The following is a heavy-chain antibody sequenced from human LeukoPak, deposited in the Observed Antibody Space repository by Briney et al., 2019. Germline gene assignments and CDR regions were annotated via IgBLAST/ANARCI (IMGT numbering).Heavy chain of an antibody. V-gene: IGHV3-11*03. Sequence: GGALRLSCAASGFTFSDEYMSWIRQAPGKGLEWVSYISNSGSYTNYADSVKGRFSISRDNAKNSLYLQMSSLRAEDTAVYYCARSRGAGPAAYFDYWGQGTLITVSS. CDR1: GFTFSDEY. CDR3: ARSRGAGPAAYFDY. J-gene: IGHJ4*02. D-gene: IGHD6-19*01. CDR2: ISNSGSYT.